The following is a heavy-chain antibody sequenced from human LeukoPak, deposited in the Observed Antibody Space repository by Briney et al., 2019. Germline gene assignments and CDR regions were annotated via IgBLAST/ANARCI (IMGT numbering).Heavy chain of an antibody. J-gene: IGHJ4*02. Sequence: GGSLRLSCAASGFTFSNYGMHWVRQAPGKGLEWVAFIRYDGSNKYYADSVKGRFTISRDNSKNTLYLQMNSLRAEDTAVYYCAKGIHYYESSGYYYWGQGTLVTVSS. CDR3: AKGIHYYESSGYYY. CDR2: IRYDGSNK. CDR1: GFTFSNYG. V-gene: IGHV3-30*02. D-gene: IGHD3-22*01.